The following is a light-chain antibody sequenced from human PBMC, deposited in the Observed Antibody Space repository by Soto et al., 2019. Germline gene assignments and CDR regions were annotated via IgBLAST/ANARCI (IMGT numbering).Light chain of an antibody. Sequence: QPVLTQPPSASGTPGQRVTISCSGSRSNIGENTVNWYRQFPGTAPKVLIYGDNQRPSAVPDRFSGSKSGTSASLAIYGLQSEDEADYYCASWDDSLSVWVFGGGTKLTVL. J-gene: IGLJ3*02. V-gene: IGLV1-44*01. CDR2: GDN. CDR3: ASWDDSLSVWV. CDR1: RSNIGENT.